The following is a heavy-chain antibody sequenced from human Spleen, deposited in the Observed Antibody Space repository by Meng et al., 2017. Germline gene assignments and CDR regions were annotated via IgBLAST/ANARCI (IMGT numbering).Heavy chain of an antibody. CDR1: GGSFSGYY. CDR3: ARVDRLLTDAFDI. Sequence: GSLRLSCAVYGGSFSGYYWHWIRQPPGKGLEWIGEINQSGSTNYIPSLKSRVTISVDRSKNQFSLKLSSMTAADTAVYYCARVDRLLTDAFDIWGQGTMVTVSS. V-gene: IGHV4-34*01. J-gene: IGHJ3*02. D-gene: IGHD3-10*01. CDR2: INQSGST.